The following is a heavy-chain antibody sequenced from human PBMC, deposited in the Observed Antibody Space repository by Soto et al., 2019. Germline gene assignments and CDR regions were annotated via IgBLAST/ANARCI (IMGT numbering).Heavy chain of an antibody. Sequence: GASVKVSCKASGYTFTSYGISWVRQAPGQGLERMGWISAYNGNTNYAQKIQGRDTMTTDTSTSTAYKELRSLRSDDTDEKYRAREGDTMVRGVTYYYGMDVWGQGTTVTVSS. V-gene: IGHV1-18*01. CDR1: GYTFTSYG. D-gene: IGHD3-10*01. CDR3: AREGDTMVRGVTYYYGMDV. CDR2: ISAYNGNT. J-gene: IGHJ6*02.